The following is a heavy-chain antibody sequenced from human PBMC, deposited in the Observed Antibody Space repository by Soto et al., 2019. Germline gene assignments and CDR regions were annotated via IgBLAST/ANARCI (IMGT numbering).Heavy chain of an antibody. D-gene: IGHD3-10*01. J-gene: IGHJ4*02. CDR1: GFTFSSYR. CDR3: AREAMVRGVLRDYFDY. CDR2: ISSSSSYI. Sequence: EVQLVESGGGLVKPGGSLRLSCAASGFTFSSYRMNWVRQAPGKGLEWVSSISSSSSYIYYADSVKGRFTISRDNAKNSLYLQMNSLRAEDTAVYYCAREAMVRGVLRDYFDYWGQGTLVTVSS. V-gene: IGHV3-21*01.